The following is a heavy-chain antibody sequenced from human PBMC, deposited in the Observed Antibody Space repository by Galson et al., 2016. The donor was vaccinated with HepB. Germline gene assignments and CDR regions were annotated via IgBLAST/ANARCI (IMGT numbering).Heavy chain of an antibody. CDR2: MWNDAKSK. D-gene: IGHD6-13*01. V-gene: IGHV3-33*01. J-gene: IGHJ4*02. Sequence: SLRLSCAASGFTFSLSGMHWVRQAPGKGLEWVAIMWNDAKSKYYADSVQGRFTISRDNSKNTLFLQMSSLRDEDTAVYYCARAGSSWYFDYWGQGTLVTVSS. CDR1: GFTFSLSG. CDR3: ARAGSSWYFDY.